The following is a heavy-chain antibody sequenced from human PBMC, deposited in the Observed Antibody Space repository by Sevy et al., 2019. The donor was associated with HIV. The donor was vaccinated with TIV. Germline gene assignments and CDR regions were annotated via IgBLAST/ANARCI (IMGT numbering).Heavy chain of an antibody. CDR3: AKDLAGPGRRYFDY. D-gene: IGHD6-13*01. Sequence: GGSLRLSCTASGFTFRNFGMHWVRQVPGKGLEWVTFIRYGGSDKYYAASVKGRFTISRDDSKNTLYLQMDSLRAEDTAIYYCAKDLAGPGRRYFDYWGQGTLVTVSS. J-gene: IGHJ4*02. CDR1: GFTFRNFG. CDR2: IRYGGSDK. V-gene: IGHV3-30*02.